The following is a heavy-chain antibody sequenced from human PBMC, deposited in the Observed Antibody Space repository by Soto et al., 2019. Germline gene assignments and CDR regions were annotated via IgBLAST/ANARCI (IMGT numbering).Heavy chain of an antibody. V-gene: IGHV4-39*02. CDR1: GGARYSDGYY. J-gene: IGHJ4*02. CDR2: IYYSGTT. D-gene: IGHD3-22*01. Sequence: SETLSLTCTVSGGARYSDGYYWGWIRQSPGKGLEWIGNIYYSGTTYYNPSLKSRVTISIDTSKNQFSLQLTSVTAADTAVYYCAREGSRDYDRRGYYPLDHWGQGTLVTVSS. CDR3: AREGSRDYDRRGYYPLDH.